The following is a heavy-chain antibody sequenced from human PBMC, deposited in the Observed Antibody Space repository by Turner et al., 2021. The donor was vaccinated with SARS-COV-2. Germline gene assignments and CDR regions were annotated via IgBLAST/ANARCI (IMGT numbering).Heavy chain of an antibody. J-gene: IGHJ6*02. CDR1: GGSISSKS. D-gene: IGHD1-1*01. Sequence: QVQLQESGPGLVRPSETLSLTCTVPGGSISSKSWSWIRQSPGRGLEWIGYFYKIGSIDYNPTLRSRVTISVDTPKNQLSLNLISMTAADTAVYYCARHQGSTSGYDHGMNVWGQGTAVIVSS. CDR2: FYKIGSI. V-gene: IGHV4-59*08. CDR3: ARHQGSTSGYDHGMNV.